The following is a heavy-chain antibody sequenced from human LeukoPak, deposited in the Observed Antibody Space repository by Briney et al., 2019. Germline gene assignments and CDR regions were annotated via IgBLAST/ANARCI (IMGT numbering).Heavy chain of an antibody. CDR2: IIPIFGTA. CDR1: GGTFSSYA. CDR3: ARTPIFGYRTPDY. Sequence: SVKVSCKASGGTFSSYAISWVRQAPGQGLEWMGGIIPIFGTANYAQKFQGRVTITADESTSTAYMELSGLRSEDTAVYYCARTPIFGYRTPDYWGQGTLVTVSS. J-gene: IGHJ4*02. V-gene: IGHV1-69*13. D-gene: IGHD3-10*02.